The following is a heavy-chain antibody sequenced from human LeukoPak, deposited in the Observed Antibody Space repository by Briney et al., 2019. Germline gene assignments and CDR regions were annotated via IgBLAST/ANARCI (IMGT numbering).Heavy chain of an antibody. CDR3: ARARPTVTHGDY. CDR2: ISSSSSYI. Sequence: GGFLRLSCAASGFTFSSYSMNWVRQAPGKGLEWVSSISSSSSYIYYADSVKGRFTISRDNAKNSLYLQMNSLRAEDTAVYYCARARPTVTHGDYWGQGTLVTVSS. V-gene: IGHV3-21*01. CDR1: GFTFSSYS. J-gene: IGHJ4*02. D-gene: IGHD4-17*01.